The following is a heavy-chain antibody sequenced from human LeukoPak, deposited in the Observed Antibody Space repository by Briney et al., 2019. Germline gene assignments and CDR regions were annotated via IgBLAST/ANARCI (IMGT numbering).Heavy chain of an antibody. CDR2: IIPIFGTA. J-gene: IGHJ4*02. CDR1: GGTFSSYA. Sequence: GASVKVSCQASGGTFSSYAISWVRQAPGQGLEWMGGIIPIFGTANYAQKFQGRVTITADESTSTAYMELNSLRSEDTAVYYCARAPDPYSGSYFDYWGQGTLVTVSS. D-gene: IGHD1-26*01. CDR3: ARAPDPYSGSYFDY. V-gene: IGHV1-69*13.